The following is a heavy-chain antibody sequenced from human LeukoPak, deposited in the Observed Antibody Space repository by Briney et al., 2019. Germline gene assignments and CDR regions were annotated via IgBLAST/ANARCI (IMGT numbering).Heavy chain of an antibody. J-gene: IGHJ4*02. CDR2: ISSSGSTI. D-gene: IGHD2-15*01. Sequence: GGSLRLSCAASGFTFSSYEMNWVRQAPGKGLEWVSYISSSGSTIYYADSVKGRFTISRDNAKNSLYLQMNSLRAEDTAVYCAKDLSYIGFGYWGQGTLVTVPS. CDR1: GFTFSSYE. V-gene: IGHV3-48*03. CDR3: AKDLSYIGFGY.